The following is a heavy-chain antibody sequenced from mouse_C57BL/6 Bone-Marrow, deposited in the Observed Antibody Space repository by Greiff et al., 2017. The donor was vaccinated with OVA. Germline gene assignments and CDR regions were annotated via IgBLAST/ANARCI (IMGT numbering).Heavy chain of an antibody. CDR2: ISSGGSYT. CDR3: ARRDYGYAMDY. V-gene: IGHV5-6*02. J-gene: IGHJ4*01. D-gene: IGHD2-4*01. CDR1: GFTFSSYG. Sequence: DVKLVESGGDLVKPGGSLKLSCAVSGFTFSSYGMSWVRQTPDKRLEWVATISSGGSYTYYPDSVKGRFTISRDNAKNTLYLQMSSLKSEDTAMYYCARRDYGYAMDYWGQGTSVTVSS.